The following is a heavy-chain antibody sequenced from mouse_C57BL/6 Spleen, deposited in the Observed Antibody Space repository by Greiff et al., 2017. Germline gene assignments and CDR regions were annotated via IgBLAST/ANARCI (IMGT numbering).Heavy chain of an antibody. CDR1: GYTFTDYN. D-gene: IGHD2-14*01. Sequence: EVQLQQSGPELVKPGASVKIPCKASGYTFTDYNMDWVKQSHGKSLEWIGDINPNNGGTIYNQKFKGKATLTVDTSSSTAYMELRSLTSEDTAVYFCARRYGGGYWYFGGWGTGTTVTVSS. V-gene: IGHV1-18*01. CDR2: INPNNGGT. J-gene: IGHJ1*03. CDR3: ARRYGGGYWYFGG.